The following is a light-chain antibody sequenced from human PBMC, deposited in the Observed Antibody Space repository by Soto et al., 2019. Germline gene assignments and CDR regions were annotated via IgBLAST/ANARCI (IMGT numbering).Light chain of an antibody. Sequence: QSVLTHPAPVSGSPGQSIPISCLETTSDVGSYNLVSWYQQHPGKAPKLMIYEGSKRPSGVSNRFSGSKSGNTASLTISGLQAEDEADYYCCSYAGSYVFGTGTKVTVL. J-gene: IGLJ1*01. V-gene: IGLV2-23*01. CDR1: TSDVGSYNL. CDR2: EGS. CDR3: CSYAGSYV.